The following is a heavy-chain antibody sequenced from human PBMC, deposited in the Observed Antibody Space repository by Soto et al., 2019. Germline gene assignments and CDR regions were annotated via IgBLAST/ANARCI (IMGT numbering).Heavy chain of an antibody. CDR1: GGSFSGYY. CDR3: ARAKGIAAARSLGWFDP. V-gene: IGHV4-34*01. J-gene: IGHJ5*02. Sequence: SETLSLTCAVYGGSFSGYYWSWIRQPPGKGLEWIGEINHSGSTNYNPSLKSRVTISVDTSKNQLSLKLSSVTAADTAVYYCARAKGIAAARSLGWFDPWGQGTLVTVSS. CDR2: INHSGST. D-gene: IGHD6-13*01.